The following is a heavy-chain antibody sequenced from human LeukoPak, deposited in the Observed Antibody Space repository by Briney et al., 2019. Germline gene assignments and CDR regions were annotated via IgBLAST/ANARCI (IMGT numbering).Heavy chain of an antibody. CDR1: GFTFSSYA. Sequence: GGSLRLSCAASGFTFSSYAMHWVRQAPGKGLEWVAVISYDGSNKYYADSVKGRLTISRDNSKNTLYLQMNSLRAEDTAVYYCARGEQRGSDYDYGMDVWGQGTTVTVSS. CDR3: ARGEQRGSDYDYGMDV. J-gene: IGHJ6*02. V-gene: IGHV3-30-3*01. CDR2: ISYDGSNK. D-gene: IGHD3-10*01.